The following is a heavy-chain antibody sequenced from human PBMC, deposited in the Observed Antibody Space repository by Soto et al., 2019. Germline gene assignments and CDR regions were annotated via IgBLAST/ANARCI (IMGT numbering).Heavy chain of an antibody. V-gene: IGHV3-21*01. CDR2: ISSGSSYI. D-gene: IGHD2-15*01. CDR3: ARGVLRASGTCY. J-gene: IGHJ4*02. CDR1: GFTFSSYT. Sequence: EVQLVESGGGLVKPGGSLRLSCAASGFTFSSYTMNLVRQAPGKGLEWVSSISSGSSYIYYADSMTGRFTISRDNAKNSLNLHMNILRAKDTAVYYCARGVLRASGTCYWGRGTLVTVSS.